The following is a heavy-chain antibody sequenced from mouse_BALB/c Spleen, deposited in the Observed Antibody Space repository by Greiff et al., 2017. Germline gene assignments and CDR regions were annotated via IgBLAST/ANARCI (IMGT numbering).Heavy chain of an antibody. CDR3: ARDRGRYGLAY. Sequence: QVQLKESGPGLVAPSQSLSITCTVSGFSLTSYGVHWVRQPPGKGLEWLGVIWAGGSTNYNSALMSRLSISKDNSKSQVFLKMNSLQTDDTAMYYCARDRGRYGLAYWGQGTLVTVSA. D-gene: IGHD2-14*01. CDR2: IWAGGST. J-gene: IGHJ3*01. V-gene: IGHV2-9*02. CDR1: GFSLTSYG.